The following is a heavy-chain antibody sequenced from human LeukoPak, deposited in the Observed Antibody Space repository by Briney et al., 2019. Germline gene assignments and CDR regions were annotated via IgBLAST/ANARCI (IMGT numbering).Heavy chain of an antibody. J-gene: IGHJ4*02. CDR1: GFTFSTYA. V-gene: IGHV3-23*01. CDR2: ISSSGGST. Sequence: GGSLRLSCAASGFTFSTYAMGWVRQAPGKGLEWVSTISSSGGSTYYADSVKGRFTISRDSSKNTLYLQMNSLRVEDTAVYYCAKEGGLYNSGGYFDYWGQGTLVTVSS. D-gene: IGHD5-24*01. CDR3: AKEGGLYNSGGYFDY.